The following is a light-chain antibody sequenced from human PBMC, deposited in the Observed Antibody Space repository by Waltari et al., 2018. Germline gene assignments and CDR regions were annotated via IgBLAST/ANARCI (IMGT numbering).Light chain of an antibody. V-gene: IGLV2-14*03. CDR2: DVS. Sequence: QSALTQPASVSGSPGQSITIPCTGTSRDVGNYNYVSWSQQHPGRAPKLMISDVSDRPSGVSNRFSGSKSGNTASLTISGLQAEDEGDYYCCSYTNVGSWVFGGGTKVTVL. J-gene: IGLJ3*02. CDR1: SRDVGNYNY. CDR3: CSYTNVGSWV.